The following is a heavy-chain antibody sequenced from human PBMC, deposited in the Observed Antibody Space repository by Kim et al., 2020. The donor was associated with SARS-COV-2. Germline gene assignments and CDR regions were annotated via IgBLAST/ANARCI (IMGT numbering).Heavy chain of an antibody. CDR1: GGSLSGYH. J-gene: IGHJ6*02. V-gene: IGHV4-34*01. Sequence: SETLSLTCAVFGGSLSGYHWTWIRQSPGQGLEWIGEINHSGGTNCIPSLKSRVTMSLDTSKNQYSLKLRFVTAADTAAHYCARGRAGVVPSPILGLGPYYEYYAMDGWGQGTPVTASS. CDR2: INHSGGT. CDR3: ARGRAGVVPSPILGLGPYYEYYAMDG. D-gene: IGHD3-3*01.